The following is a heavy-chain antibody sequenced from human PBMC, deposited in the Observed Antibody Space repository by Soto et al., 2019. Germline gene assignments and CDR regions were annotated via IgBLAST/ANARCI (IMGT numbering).Heavy chain of an antibody. CDR2: ITSSSSYI. Sequence: PGGSLRLSCAASGFTFSDYYMSWIRQAPGKGLEWVSSITSSSSYINYADSVKGRFTISRDNAKTSLYLQMNSLRAEDTAVYYCAREPGVSSGWYVDYWGQGTLVTVSS. CDR1: GFTFSDYY. V-gene: IGHV3-11*06. J-gene: IGHJ4*02. CDR3: AREPGVSSGWYVDY. D-gene: IGHD6-19*01.